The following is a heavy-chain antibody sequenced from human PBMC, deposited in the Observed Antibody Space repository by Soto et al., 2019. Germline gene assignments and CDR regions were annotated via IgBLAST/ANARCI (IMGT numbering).Heavy chain of an antibody. V-gene: IGHV3-21*01. CDR3: ARGTHYYDSIGYSHFFDY. J-gene: IGHJ4*02. CDR2: ISSNGNYI. CDR1: GFTFSDFA. Sequence: GGSLRLSCRASGFTFSDFAMSWVRQAPGKGLEWVSPISSNGNYIYYADSMKGRFTISRDNAEKSLYLQMNSLRGEDTAVYYCARGTHYYDSIGYSHFFDYWGQGTLVTVSS. D-gene: IGHD3-22*01.